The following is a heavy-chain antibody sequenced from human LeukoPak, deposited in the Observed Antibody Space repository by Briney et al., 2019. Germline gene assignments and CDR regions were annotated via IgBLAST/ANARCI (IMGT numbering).Heavy chain of an antibody. J-gene: IGHJ5*02. Sequence: GGSLRLSCAASGFSFSDSAVSWVRHSPGEGLKWVSSISDTGGRTYYADSVKGRFTITRDNSRNTVNLQMNSLRAGDTARYYCAKGGQDFDFWRFDLWGQGILVVVSS. CDR2: ISDTGGRT. CDR1: GFSFSDSA. CDR3: AKGGQDFDFWRFDL. D-gene: IGHD3-3*01. V-gene: IGHV3-23*01.